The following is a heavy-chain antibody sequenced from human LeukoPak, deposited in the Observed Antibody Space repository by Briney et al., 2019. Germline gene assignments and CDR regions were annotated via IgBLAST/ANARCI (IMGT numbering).Heavy chain of an antibody. V-gene: IGHV7-4-1*02. Sequence: GASVKVSCKASGYTFASYGISWVRQAPGQGLEWMGWINTNTGNPTYAQGFTGRFVFSLDTSVSTAYLQISSLKAEDTAVYYCARDHDILTGYYMRYYYYGMDVWGQGTTVTVSS. CDR1: GYTFASYG. D-gene: IGHD3-9*01. J-gene: IGHJ6*02. CDR2: INTNTGNP. CDR3: ARDHDILTGYYMRYYYYGMDV.